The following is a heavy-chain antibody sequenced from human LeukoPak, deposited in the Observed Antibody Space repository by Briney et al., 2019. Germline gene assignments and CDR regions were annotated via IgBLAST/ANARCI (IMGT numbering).Heavy chain of an antibody. V-gene: IGHV3-23*01. CDR2: ISGSGGST. CDR1: GFTFSSYS. Sequence: GGSLRLSCAASGFTFSSYSMNWVRQAPGKGLEWVSAISGSGGSTYYADSVKGRFTISRDNSKNTLYLQMNSLRAEDTAVYYCAKNRAWLRSYYFDYWGQGTLVTVSS. J-gene: IGHJ4*02. CDR3: AKNRAWLRSYYFDY. D-gene: IGHD5-12*01.